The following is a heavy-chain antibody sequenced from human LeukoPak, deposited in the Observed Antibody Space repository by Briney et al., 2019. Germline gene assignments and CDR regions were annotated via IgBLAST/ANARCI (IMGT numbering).Heavy chain of an antibody. D-gene: IGHD1-26*01. Sequence: PSETLSLTCTVSGDSINNYYWSWIRQPAGKGLEWIGRIFNSGSTDYNPSLKSRVTMSVDTSKNQFSVKVNSVTAADTAVYYCARGLGVGADRALDYWGQGTLVTVFS. CDR2: IFNSGST. CDR3: ARGLGVGADRALDY. J-gene: IGHJ4*02. V-gene: IGHV4-4*07. CDR1: GDSINNYY.